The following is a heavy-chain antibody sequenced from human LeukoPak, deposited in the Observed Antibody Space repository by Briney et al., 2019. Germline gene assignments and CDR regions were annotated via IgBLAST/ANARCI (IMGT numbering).Heavy chain of an antibody. CDR3: TTGFDYDDY. CDR2: IKSKPDGGTT. Sequence: GGSLRLSCAASGFTFSNAWMTWVRQAPGKGLEWVGRIKSKPDGGTTDYAAPVKGRFTISRDDSKNTLHLQMNSLKTEDTAVYYCTTGFDYDDYWGPGTLVTVSS. J-gene: IGHJ4*02. D-gene: IGHD4-17*01. V-gene: IGHV3-15*01. CDR1: GFTFSNAW.